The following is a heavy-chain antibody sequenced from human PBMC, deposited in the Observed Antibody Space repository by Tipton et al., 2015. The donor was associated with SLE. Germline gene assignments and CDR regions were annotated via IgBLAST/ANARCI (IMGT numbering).Heavy chain of an antibody. Sequence: GLVKPSETLSLICSVSGGSMIAYYGSWIRQSPGKGLEWIGCVYDSGSTNYNPSLKSRVTVSIDTSKNQFSLTLSSVTAADTALYYCARIREIRWYAMDVWGQGTTVIVSS. V-gene: IGHV4-59*08. CDR3: ARIREIRWYAMDV. D-gene: IGHD2-15*01. CDR1: GGSMIAYY. CDR2: VYDSGST. J-gene: IGHJ6*02.